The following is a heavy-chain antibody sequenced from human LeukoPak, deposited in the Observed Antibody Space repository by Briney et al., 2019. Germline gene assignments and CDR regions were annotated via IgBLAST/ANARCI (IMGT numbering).Heavy chain of an antibody. J-gene: IGHJ3*02. Sequence: GRSLRLSCAASGFTFDDYAMHWVRQAPGKGLEWVSGISWNGGSKDYADSVKGRFIISRDNAKNPLFLQMNSLRAEDMALYYCVRDISSSGWYVWASDIWGQGTTVTVSS. D-gene: IGHD6-19*01. V-gene: IGHV3-9*03. CDR3: VRDISSSGWYVWASDI. CDR2: ISWNGGSK. CDR1: GFTFDDYA.